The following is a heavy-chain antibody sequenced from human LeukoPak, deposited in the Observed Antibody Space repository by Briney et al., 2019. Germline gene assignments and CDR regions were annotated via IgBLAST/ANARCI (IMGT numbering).Heavy chain of an antibody. CDR2: ITSSSGYI. V-gene: IGHV3-21*04. D-gene: IGHD3-10*01. CDR3: ARDVSHGSGSYRNQAFDY. Sequence: GGSLRLSCAASGFTFSSYTMNWVRQAPGKGLEWVSSITSSSGYIYYADSVKGRFSISRDNAKNSLYLQMNSLRSEDTAVHYCARDVSHGSGSYRNQAFDYWGQGTLVTVSS. CDR1: GFTFSSYT. J-gene: IGHJ4*02.